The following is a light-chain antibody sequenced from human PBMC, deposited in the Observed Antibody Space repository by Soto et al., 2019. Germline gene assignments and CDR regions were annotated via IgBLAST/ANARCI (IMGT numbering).Light chain of an antibody. CDR3: QQYGNSPWT. CDR1: QSVSSTY. CDR2: GAS. Sequence: EIVLTKSPGTLSLSPGDRATLSCRASQSVSSTYLAWYQQKPGQAPRLLIYGASSRATAIPDRFSGSGSGTDFTLTISRLEPEDFAVYYCQQYGNSPWTFGQGTKVEIK. J-gene: IGKJ1*01. V-gene: IGKV3-20*01.